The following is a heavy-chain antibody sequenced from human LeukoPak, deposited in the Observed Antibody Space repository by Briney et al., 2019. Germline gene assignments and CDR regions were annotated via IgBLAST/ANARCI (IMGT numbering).Heavy chain of an antibody. V-gene: IGHV4-4*07. CDR3: ARGGITVAGTGNWFDP. J-gene: IGHJ5*02. Sequence: PSETLSLTCTVSGGSISSFYWSWIRQPAGKGLEWIGRVSTSGNTNYNPSLKSRVTMSVDTSKNQFSLKLSSVTAADTAVYYCARGGITVAGTGNWFDPWGQGTLVTVSS. CDR1: GGSISSFY. D-gene: IGHD6-19*01. CDR2: VSTSGNT.